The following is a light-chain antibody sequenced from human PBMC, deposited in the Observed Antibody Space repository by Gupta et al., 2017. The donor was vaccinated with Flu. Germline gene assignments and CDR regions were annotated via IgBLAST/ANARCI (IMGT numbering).Light chain of an antibody. CDR2: EVS. V-gene: IGLV2-8*01. CDR3: SSYGGSTDLV. Sequence: SVTISCTGASVGAGGYNYVSWYQQHPGKAPKLMIYEVSKRPSGVPDRFSGSKSGNTASLTVSGLQAEDEADYYCSSYGGSTDLVFGGGTKLTVL. J-gene: IGLJ2*01. CDR1: SVGAGGYNY.